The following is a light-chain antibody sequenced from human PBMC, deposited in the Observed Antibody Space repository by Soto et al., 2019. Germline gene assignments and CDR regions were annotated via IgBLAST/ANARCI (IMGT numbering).Light chain of an antibody. CDR3: SSYAGSNNYV. CDR2: EVN. Sequence: QSALTQPASVSGSPRQSITISCTGASSDVGSYTYVSWYQQHPGKAPKLMIYEVNNRPSGVPDRFSGSKSGNTASLTVSGLQAEDEADYYCSSYAGSNNYVFGTGTKLTVL. J-gene: IGLJ1*01. V-gene: IGLV2-8*01. CDR1: SSDVGSYTY.